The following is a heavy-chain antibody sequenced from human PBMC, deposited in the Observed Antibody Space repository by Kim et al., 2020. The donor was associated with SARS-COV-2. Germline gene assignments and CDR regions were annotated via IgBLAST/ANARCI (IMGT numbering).Heavy chain of an antibody. J-gene: IGHJ1*01. D-gene: IGHD1-1*01. CDR3: AHGENDYVY. V-gene: IGHV3-23*01. CDR2: K. Sequence: KYYTDSVKGRFTISRDDTANTLFLQMNSLMVEDTGVYFCAHGENDYVYWGQGTLVTVSS.